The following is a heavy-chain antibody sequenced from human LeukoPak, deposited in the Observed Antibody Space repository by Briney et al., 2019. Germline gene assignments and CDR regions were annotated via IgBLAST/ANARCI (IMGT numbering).Heavy chain of an antibody. CDR3: ARVRPGHYFDY. D-gene: IGHD6-6*01. J-gene: IGHJ4*02. V-gene: IGHV3-7*01. Sequence: GGSLRLSCTASGFAFSIYWMSWVRQAPGKGLEWVANIKEDGSEEHYVDSVKGRFTISRDNTRNSVHVQMNSLRAEDTAVYFCARVRPGHYFDYWGQGALVTVPS. CDR2: IKEDGSEE. CDR1: GFAFSIYW.